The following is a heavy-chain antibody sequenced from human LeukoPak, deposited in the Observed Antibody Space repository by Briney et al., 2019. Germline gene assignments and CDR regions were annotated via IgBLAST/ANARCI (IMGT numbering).Heavy chain of an antibody. J-gene: IGHJ6*03. Sequence: GRSLRLSCAASGFTFSSYGMHWVRQAPGKGLEWVAVIWYDGSNKYYADSVKGRFTISRDNSKNTLYLQMNSLRAEDTAVYYCARGAQPRRLSVFYMDVWGKGTTVTVSS. D-gene: IGHD1-14*01. CDR1: GFTFSSYG. CDR3: ARGAQPRRLSVFYMDV. V-gene: IGHV3-33*01. CDR2: IWYDGSNK.